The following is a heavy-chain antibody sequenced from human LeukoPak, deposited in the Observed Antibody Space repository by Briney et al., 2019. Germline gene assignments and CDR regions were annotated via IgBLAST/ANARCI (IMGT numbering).Heavy chain of an antibody. CDR3: AKVAATMATFDY. J-gene: IGHJ4*02. CDR2: ISYDGSNK. Sequence: GGSLRLSCADSGYTFSSYGMHWVRQAPGKGLEWVAVISYDGSNKYYADSVKGRFTISRDNSKNTLYLQMNSLRAEDTAVYYCAKVAATMATFDYWGRGTLVTVSS. V-gene: IGHV3-30*18. D-gene: IGHD2-15*01. CDR1: GYTFSSYG.